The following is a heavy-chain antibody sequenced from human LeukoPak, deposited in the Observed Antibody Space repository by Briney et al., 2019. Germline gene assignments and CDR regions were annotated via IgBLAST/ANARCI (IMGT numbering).Heavy chain of an antibody. V-gene: IGHV3-15*01. CDR3: TVSPAGLYYDSSGYDY. CDR2: IKSKTDGGTT. Sequence: GGSLRLSRAASGFTFSNAWMSWVRQAPGKGLEWVGRIKSKTDGGTTDYAAPVKGRFTISRDDSKNTLYLQMNSLKTEDTAVYYCTVSPAGLYYDSSGYDYWGQGTLVTVSS. J-gene: IGHJ4*02. CDR1: GFTFSNAW. D-gene: IGHD3-22*01.